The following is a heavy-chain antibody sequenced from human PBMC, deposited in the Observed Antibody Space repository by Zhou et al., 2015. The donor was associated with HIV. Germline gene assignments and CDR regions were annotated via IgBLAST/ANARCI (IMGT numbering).Heavy chain of an antibody. J-gene: IGHJ4*02. D-gene: IGHD5-18*01. Sequence: QVQLVESGGGVVQPGRSLRLSCAALDSPSVAMACTGSARLQAKGLEWVAVISYDGSNKYYADSVKGRFTISRDNSKNTLYLQMNSLRAEDTAVYYCAKDHDRIQLWSGDFDYWGQGTLVTVSS. CDR1: DSPSVAMA. CDR2: ISYDGSNK. V-gene: IGHV3-30*18. CDR3: AKDHDRIQLWSGDFDY.